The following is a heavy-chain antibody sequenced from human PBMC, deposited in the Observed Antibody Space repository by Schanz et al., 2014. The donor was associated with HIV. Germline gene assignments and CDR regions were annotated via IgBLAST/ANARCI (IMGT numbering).Heavy chain of an antibody. J-gene: IGHJ5*02. CDR1: GGTFMTYA. CDR3: AGSSEYSSGWYVL. CDR2: IIRIFGSA. V-gene: IGHV1-69*01. Sequence: QVQLVQSGAEVKKPGSSVKVSCKASGGTFMTYAISWVRQAPGQGLEWMGGIIRIFGSANYAPKFQDKVTITADESTSTAYMELSSLTSDDTAVYFCAGSSEYSSGWYVLWGQGTLVTVSS. D-gene: IGHD3-22*01.